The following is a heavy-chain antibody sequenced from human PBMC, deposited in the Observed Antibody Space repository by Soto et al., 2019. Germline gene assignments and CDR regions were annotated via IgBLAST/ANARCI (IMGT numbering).Heavy chain of an antibody. CDR3: ARDGYSSSWYSPYYYYGMDV. D-gene: IGHD6-13*01. Sequence: GGSLKLSCAASVFSFSSYSMHWVRQAPGKGLEWVAVISYDGSNKYYADSVKGRFTISRDNSKNTLYLQMNSLRAEDTAVYYCARDGYSSSWYSPYYYYGMDVWGQGTTVTVSS. V-gene: IGHV3-30-3*01. J-gene: IGHJ6*02. CDR1: VFSFSSYS. CDR2: ISYDGSNK.